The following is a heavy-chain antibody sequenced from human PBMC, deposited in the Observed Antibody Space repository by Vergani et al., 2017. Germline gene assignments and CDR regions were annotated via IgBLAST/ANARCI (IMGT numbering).Heavy chain of an antibody. CDR2: ISYDGDRR. D-gene: IGHD2-8*02. CDR1: GFSFRGHG. J-gene: IGHJ4*02. V-gene: IGHV3-30*18. CDR3: AKDLSCSTAWPHFDS. Sequence: QVHLVESGGGVVQPGRSLTLSCVASGFSFRGHGMHWVRQAPGKELEWVAMISYDGDRRNYGDFAKKRFTISRDSSKTVYLQMNSLRVEDTAMYFCAKDLSCSTAWPHFDSRGQGTLVTVSA.